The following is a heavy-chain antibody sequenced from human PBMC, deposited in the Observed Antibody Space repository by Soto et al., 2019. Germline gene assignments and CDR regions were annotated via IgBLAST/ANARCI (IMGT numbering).Heavy chain of an antibody. CDR2: ISGSGGST. J-gene: IGHJ3*02. V-gene: IGHV3-23*01. Sequence: GGSLRLSCAASGFTFSSYAMSWVRQAPGKGLEWVSAISGSGGSTYYADSVKGRFTISRDNSKNTLYLQMNSLRAEDTAVYYCAKDLGSATERSHDAFDIWGQGTMVTVSS. CDR3: AKDLGSATERSHDAFDI. D-gene: IGHD7-27*01. CDR1: GFTFSSYA.